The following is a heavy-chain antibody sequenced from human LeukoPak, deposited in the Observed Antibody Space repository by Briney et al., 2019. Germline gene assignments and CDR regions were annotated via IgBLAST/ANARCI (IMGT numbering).Heavy chain of an antibody. D-gene: IGHD3-22*01. CDR3: AKRGVVIRVILVGFHKEAYYFDS. CDR1: GITLSNYG. CDR2: ISGSGGGT. J-gene: IGHJ4*02. V-gene: IGHV3-23*01. Sequence: GGSLRLSCAVSGITLSNYGMSWVRQAPGKGLEWVAGISGSGGGTNYADSVKGRFTISRDNRKNTLSLQMNSLRAEDTAVYFCAKRGVVIRVILVGFHKEAYYFDSWGQGALVTVSS.